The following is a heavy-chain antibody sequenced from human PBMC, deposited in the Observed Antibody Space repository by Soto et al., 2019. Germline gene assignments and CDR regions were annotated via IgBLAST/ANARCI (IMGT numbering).Heavy chain of an antibody. V-gene: IGHV1-18*01. CDR3: EKDRPRLTQNMDGIF. Sequence: QVQLVQSGAEVKKPGASVKVSCQTSGYTFTHHGISWVRQAPGQGLEWVGWISAFTDFTDYAQKFQGRVTLTTAKPRRTAYIEQRRLTTHDTTLYDCEKDRPRLTQNMDGIFWGQGTLVTVSS. J-gene: IGHJ4*02. D-gene: IGHD6-19*01. CDR2: ISAFTDFT. CDR1: GYTFTHHG.